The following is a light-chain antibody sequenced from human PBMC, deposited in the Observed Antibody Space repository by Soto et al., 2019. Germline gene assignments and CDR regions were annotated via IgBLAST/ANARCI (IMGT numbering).Light chain of an antibody. V-gene: IGLV2-14*01. CDR1: SSDVGVYTH. CDR2: EVS. J-gene: IGLJ1*01. CDR3: ISYTGSSTSYV. Sequence: QSALTQPASVSGSPGQSITVSCTGTSSDVGVYTHVAWYQQHPGRAPKLMIYEVSNRPSGVSNRFSGSKSGNTAPLTISGLQAEDEADYYCISYTGSSTSYVFGTGTKVTVL.